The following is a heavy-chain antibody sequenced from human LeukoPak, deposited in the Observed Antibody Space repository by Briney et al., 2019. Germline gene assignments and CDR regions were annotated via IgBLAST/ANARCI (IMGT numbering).Heavy chain of an antibody. CDR3: ARHDTIYGLIIAIFDY. V-gene: IGHV4-39*01. D-gene: IGHD3-3*01. CDR2: IYYSGST. CDR1: GGSISSGTYS. Sequence: SETLSLTCTVSGGSISSGTYSWGWIRQPPGKGLEWIGSIYYSGSTYYNPSLKSRVTISVDTSKKQLSLRLSSVTAADTAVYYCARHDTIYGLIIAIFDYWGQGTLVTVSS. J-gene: IGHJ4*02.